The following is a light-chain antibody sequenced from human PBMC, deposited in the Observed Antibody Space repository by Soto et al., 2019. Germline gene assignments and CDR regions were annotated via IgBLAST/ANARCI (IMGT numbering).Light chain of an antibody. CDR2: GAS. J-gene: IGKJ1*01. Sequence: EIVLTQSPGTLSLSAGERATLSCRASQSVSSNYLAWYQQKPGQAPSLLIYGASRRATGIPDRFSGSGSGTDFTLTISRLETEDFAVYYFQQYGRSPPEKTFGQGTKVEIK. CDR1: QSVSSNY. V-gene: IGKV3-20*01. CDR3: QQYGRSPPEKT.